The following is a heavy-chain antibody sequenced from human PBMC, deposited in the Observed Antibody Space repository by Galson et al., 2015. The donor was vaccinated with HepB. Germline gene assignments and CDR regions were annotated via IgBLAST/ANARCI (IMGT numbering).Heavy chain of an antibody. CDR2: INPSGGST. J-gene: IGHJ4*02. CDR1: GYTFTSYY. V-gene: IGHV1-46*04. D-gene: IGHD3-10*01. Sequence: SVKVSCKASGYTFTSYYMHWVRQAPGQGLEWMGIINPSGGSTSYAQKLQGRVTMTRDTSTSTVYMELSSLRSEDTAVYYCAREIGGITMVRGGYFDYWGQGTLVTVSS. CDR3: AREIGGITMVRGGYFDY.